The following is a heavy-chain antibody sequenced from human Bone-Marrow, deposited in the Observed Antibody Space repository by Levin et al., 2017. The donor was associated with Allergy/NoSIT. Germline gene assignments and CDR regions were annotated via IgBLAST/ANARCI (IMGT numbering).Heavy chain of an antibody. J-gene: IGHJ4*02. CDR3: AKERDWRGGNSDGYFDY. CDR2: ISGSGDST. CDR1: GFSFANYA. D-gene: IGHD2-15*01. Sequence: GESLKISCAASGFSFANYAMSWVRQAPGKGLEWVSVISGSGDSTYYADSVKGRFTISRDQSTNTLYLQMNTLRAEDTALYFCAKERDWRGGNSDGYFDYWGQGALVTVSS. V-gene: IGHV3-23*01.